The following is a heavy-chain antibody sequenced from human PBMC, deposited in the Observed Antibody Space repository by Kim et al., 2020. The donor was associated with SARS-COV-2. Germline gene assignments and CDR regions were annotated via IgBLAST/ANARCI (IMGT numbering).Heavy chain of an antibody. V-gene: IGHV3-49*03. J-gene: IGHJ4*02. CDR2: IRSTAYGGTT. D-gene: IGHD3-10*01. CDR1: GFTFGDYA. Sequence: GGSLRLSCTASGFTFGDYAMSWFRQAPGKGLEWVGFIRSTAYGGTTEYAASVKGRFTISRDDSKNIANLQMNSLKTEDTAVYYWTRGRATSPPMGRGAQKPYYFDYWGQGTLVTVSS. CDR3: TRGRATSPPMGRGAQKPYYFDY.